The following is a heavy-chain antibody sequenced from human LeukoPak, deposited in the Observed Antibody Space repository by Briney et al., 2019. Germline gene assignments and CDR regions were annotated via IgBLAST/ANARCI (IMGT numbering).Heavy chain of an antibody. J-gene: IGHJ4*02. CDR1: GFTFNSYA. Sequence: GGSLRLSCAASGFTFNSYAMTWVRQAPGKGLEWVSGITAGGDNTFYADSVKGRFTISRDNFKNTLYLQTDSLRAEDTAVYYCAKGHYPDASCAGDCYYSYWGQGTLVTVSS. D-gene: IGHD2-21*02. CDR2: ITAGGDNT. CDR3: AKGHYPDASCAGDCYYSY. V-gene: IGHV3-23*01.